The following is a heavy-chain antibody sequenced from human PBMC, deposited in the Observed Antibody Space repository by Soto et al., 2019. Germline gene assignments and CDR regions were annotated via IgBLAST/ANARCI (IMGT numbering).Heavy chain of an antibody. D-gene: IGHD6-13*01. CDR2: IIPIFGTA. J-gene: IGHJ6*02. Sequence: GASEKVSCKAPRGTFRSYASSSLRQTSGQALEWMGGIIPIFGTANYPQKFQGRVTITADESTSTPYMKPKSLTSEDTAVCYSARGGLAAAGRHYYYGMDVWGQGTTVTVSS. V-gene: IGHV1-69*13. CDR1: RGTFRSYA. CDR3: ARGGLAAAGRHYYYGMDV.